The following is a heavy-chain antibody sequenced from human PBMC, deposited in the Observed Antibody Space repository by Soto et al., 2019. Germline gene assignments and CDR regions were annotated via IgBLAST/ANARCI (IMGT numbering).Heavy chain of an antibody. CDR2: IWYDGSNK. CDR1: GFTFRSYG. CDR3: ARDSHQLEPNYYYYYMDV. J-gene: IGHJ6*03. Sequence: WGSLRLPCAASGFTFRSYGMHWVRQAPGKGLEWVAVIWYDGSNKYYADSVKGRFTISRDNSKNTLYLQMNSLRAEDTAVYYCARDSHQLEPNYYYYYMDVWGKGTTVTVSS. V-gene: IGHV3-33*01. D-gene: IGHD1-1*01.